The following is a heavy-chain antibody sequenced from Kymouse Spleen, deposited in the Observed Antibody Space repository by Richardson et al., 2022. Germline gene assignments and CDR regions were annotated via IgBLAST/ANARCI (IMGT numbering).Heavy chain of an antibody. J-gene: IGHJ6*02. CDR1: GGSISSGGYY. CDR2: IYYSGST. V-gene: IGHV4-31*03. D-gene: IGHD6-6*01. Sequence: QVQLQESGPGLVKPSQTLSLTCTVSGGSISSGGYYWSWIRQHPGKGLEWIGYIYYSGSTYYNPSLKSRVTISVDTSKNQFSLKLSSVTAADTAVYYCARDRIAARPDYYYYGMDVWGQGTTVTVSS. CDR3: ARDRIAARPDYYYYGMDV.